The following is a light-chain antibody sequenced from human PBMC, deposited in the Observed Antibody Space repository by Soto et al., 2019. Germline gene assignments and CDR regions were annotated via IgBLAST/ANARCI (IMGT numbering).Light chain of an antibody. Sequence: EIVLTQSPGTLSLSPGERATLSCRASQSVSISSLAWYQQKPGQAPRLLIYSAASRATGIPDRFSGSWSGTDFTLTSSRLEAEDFAVYYCQQYGSSSYTFGQGTTLAIK. CDR3: QQYGSSSYT. V-gene: IGKV3-20*01. CDR1: QSVSISS. CDR2: SAA. J-gene: IGKJ2*01.